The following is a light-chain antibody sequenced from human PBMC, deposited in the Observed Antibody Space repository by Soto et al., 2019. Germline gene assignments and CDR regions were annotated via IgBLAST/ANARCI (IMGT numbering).Light chain of an antibody. CDR2: AAS. V-gene: IGKV1-39*01. CDR3: QQSHTARA. Sequence: DIQMTQSPSSLSASVGDRVTITCRASQSINNYLNWYQQKPGKAPKLLIYAASSLQSGVPSRFSGSGSGTDVTLTISSLQPDDFATYCSQQSHTARALGGGTKVDIK. J-gene: IGKJ4*01. CDR1: QSINNY.